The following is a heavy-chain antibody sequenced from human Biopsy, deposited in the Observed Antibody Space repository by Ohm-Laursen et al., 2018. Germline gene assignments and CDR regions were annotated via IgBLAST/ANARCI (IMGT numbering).Heavy chain of an antibody. V-gene: IGHV4-34*01. CDR1: GGSFSGYY. CDR3: ARRGSGGRSFDH. J-gene: IGHJ4*02. Sequence: TLSLTWAVYGGSFSGYYWRWIRQPPGKGLEWIGEINHSGSTNYNPFLKSRVTISVDTSKNQFSLKLSYVTAADTAVYYCARRGSGGRSFDHWGQGTLVTVSS. D-gene: IGHD2-15*01. CDR2: INHSGST.